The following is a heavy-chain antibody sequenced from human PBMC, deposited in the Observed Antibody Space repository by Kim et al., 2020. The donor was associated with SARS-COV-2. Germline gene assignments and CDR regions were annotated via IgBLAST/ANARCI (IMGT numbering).Heavy chain of an antibody. J-gene: IGHJ4*02. CDR3: ARDGTEKGPILVTIDY. CDR1: GYTFTGYY. CDR2: INPNSGGT. Sequence: ASVKVSCKASGYTFTGYYMHWVRQAPGQGLEWMGWINPNSGGTNYAQKFQGRVTMTRDTSISTAYMELSRLRSDDTAVYYCARDGTEKGPILVTIDYWGQGTLVTVSS. V-gene: IGHV1-2*02. D-gene: IGHD3-3*01.